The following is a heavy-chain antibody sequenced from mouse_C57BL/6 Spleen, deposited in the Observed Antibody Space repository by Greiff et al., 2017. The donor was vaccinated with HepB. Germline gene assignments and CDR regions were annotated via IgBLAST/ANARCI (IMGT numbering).Heavy chain of an antibody. J-gene: IGHJ1*03. D-gene: IGHD1-1*01. V-gene: IGHV1-52*01. Sequence: QVQLQQSGAELVKPGASVKLSCTASGFNIKDYYMHWVKQRPIQGLEWIGNIDPSDSETHYNQKFKDKATLTVDKSSSTAYMQLSSLTSEDSAVSYCARPRYCGSSYGYFDVWGTGTTVTVSS. CDR1: GFNIKDYY. CDR2: IDPSDSET. CDR3: ARPRYCGSSYGYFDV.